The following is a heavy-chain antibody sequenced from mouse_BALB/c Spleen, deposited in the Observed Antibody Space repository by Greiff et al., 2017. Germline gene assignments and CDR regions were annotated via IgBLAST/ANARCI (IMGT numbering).Heavy chain of an antibody. J-gene: IGHJ3*01. V-gene: IGHV1-80*01. CDR2: IYPGDGDT. Sequence: QVQLQQPGAELVRPGSSVKISCKASGYAFSSYWMNWVKQRPGQGLEWIGQIYPGDGDTNYNGKFKGKATLTADKSSSTAYMQLSSLTSEDSAVYFCARGGSGYVFAYWGQGTLVTVSA. CDR1: GYAFSSYW. D-gene: IGHD3-1*01. CDR3: ARGGSGYVFAY.